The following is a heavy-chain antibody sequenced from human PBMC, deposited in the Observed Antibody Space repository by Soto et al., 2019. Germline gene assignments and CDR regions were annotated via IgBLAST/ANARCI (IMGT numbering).Heavy chain of an antibody. CDR1: GYTFTSYY. CDR2: INPSGGST. J-gene: IGHJ6*02. Sequence: QVQLVQSGAEVKKPGASVKVSCKASGYTFTSYYMHWVRQAPGQGLEWMGIINPSGGSTSYAQKFQGRVTMTRDTSTYTVYMELSSLRSEDTAVYYCARDLYTPIVREYYYGMDVWGQGTTVTVSS. V-gene: IGHV1-46*03. D-gene: IGHD3-10*01. CDR3: ARDLYTPIVREYYYGMDV.